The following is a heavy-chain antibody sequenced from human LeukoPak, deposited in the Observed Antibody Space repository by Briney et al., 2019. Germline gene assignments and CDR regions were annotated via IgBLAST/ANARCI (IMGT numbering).Heavy chain of an antibody. Sequence: ASVRVSCKTSGYSFTDYYMHWVRQAPGQGLEWMGWINPNSGGTNSAQKFQVRVTMTRDTSITTVYMEVNWLTSDDTAIYYCARADRLHGGPYLIGPWGQGTLVTVSS. CDR2: INPNSGGT. V-gene: IGHV1-2*02. CDR1: GYSFTDYY. CDR3: ARADRLHGGPYLIGP. D-gene: IGHD3-16*01. J-gene: IGHJ5*02.